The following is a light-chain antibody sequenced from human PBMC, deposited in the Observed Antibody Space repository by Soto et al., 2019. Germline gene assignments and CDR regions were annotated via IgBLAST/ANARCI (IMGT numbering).Light chain of an antibody. J-gene: IGKJ1*01. CDR3: QHYNSYGT. V-gene: IGKV1-9*01. Sequence: IQLTQSPSSLSASLGDRVTITCRASQGISSYLAWYQQKPGKAPKLLIYAASTLQSGVPSRFSGSGSGTEFTLTISSLQPDDFATYYCQHYNSYGTFGQGTKVDIK. CDR2: AAS. CDR1: QGISSY.